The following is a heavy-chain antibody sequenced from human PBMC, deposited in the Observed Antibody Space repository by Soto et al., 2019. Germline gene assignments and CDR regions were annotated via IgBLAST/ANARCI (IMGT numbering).Heavy chain of an antibody. J-gene: IGHJ5*01. D-gene: IGHD4-17*01. Sequence: EVQLLESGGGLVQPGGSLRLSCAASGFTFSSYAMSWVRQAPGKGLEWVSAISGSGGSTYYADSAKGRFTISRDNPKNTLYLQMNSRRAEDTAVYYCAKPSVPRPRKTVTFDFWGQGTLVTVSS. CDR2: ISGSGGST. CDR3: AKPSVPRPRKTVTFDF. V-gene: IGHV3-23*01. CDR1: GFTFSSYA.